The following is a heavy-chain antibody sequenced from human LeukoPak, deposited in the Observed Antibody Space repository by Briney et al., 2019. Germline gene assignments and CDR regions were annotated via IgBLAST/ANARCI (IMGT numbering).Heavy chain of an antibody. CDR2: ISGSGGST. CDR1: GFTFSSYA. Sequence: GGSLRLSCAASGFTFSSYAMSWVRQAPGKGLEWVSAISGSGGSTYYADSVKGRFTISRDNSKSTLYLQMNSLRAEDTAVYYCAKDQVPGFGEIIALFDYWGQGTLVTVSS. CDR3: AKDQVPGFGEIIALFDY. D-gene: IGHD3-10*01. J-gene: IGHJ4*02. V-gene: IGHV3-23*01.